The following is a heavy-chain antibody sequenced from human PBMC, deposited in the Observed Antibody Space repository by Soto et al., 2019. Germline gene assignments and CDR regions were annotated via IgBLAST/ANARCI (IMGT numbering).Heavy chain of an antibody. J-gene: IGHJ5*02. D-gene: IGHD6-13*01. CDR2: INAANGDT. V-gene: IGHV1-3*01. CDR1: RYTFTSYG. CDR3: VRRHVSATGIDWFDP. Sequence: ASVKVSFTASRYTFTSYGSHWVRQAPGQRLEWMGWINAANGDTKYSPKFQGRVTITRDTSASTAYMELSSLRSEDTAVYYCVRRHVSATGIDWFDPWGQGTLVTVSS.